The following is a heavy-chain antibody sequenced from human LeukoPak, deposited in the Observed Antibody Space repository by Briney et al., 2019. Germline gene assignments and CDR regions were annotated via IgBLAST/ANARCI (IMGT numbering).Heavy chain of an antibody. CDR3: ARLPAGTHYYYYGMDV. J-gene: IGHJ6*02. Sequence: SETLSLTCAVYGGSFSGYYWSWIRQPPGKGLEWIGEINHSGSTNYNPSLKSRVTISVGTSKNQFSLKLSSVTAADTAVYYCARLPAGTHYYYYGMDVWGQGTTVTVSS. CDR2: INHSGST. CDR1: GGSFSGYY. V-gene: IGHV4-34*01.